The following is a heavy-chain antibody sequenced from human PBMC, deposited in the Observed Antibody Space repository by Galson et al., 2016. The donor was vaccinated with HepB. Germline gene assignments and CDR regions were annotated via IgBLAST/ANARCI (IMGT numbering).Heavy chain of an antibody. V-gene: IGHV1-18*01. J-gene: IGHJ6*02. CDR1: GYTFTSYG. D-gene: IGHD3-3*01. CDR3: ARIQKSHYDFWSGYFYFYGMDV. Sequence: SVKVSCKASGYTFTSYGISWVRQAPGQGLEWMGWISAYIGNTNYAQKLQGRVTMTTDTSTSTAYMELRSLRSDDTAVCYCARIQKSHYDFWSGYFYFYGMDVWGQGTTVTVSS. CDR2: ISAYIGNT.